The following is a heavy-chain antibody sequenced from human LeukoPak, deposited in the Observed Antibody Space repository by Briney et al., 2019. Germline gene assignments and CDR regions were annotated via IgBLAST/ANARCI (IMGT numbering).Heavy chain of an antibody. D-gene: IGHD6-13*01. V-gene: IGHV3-23*01. J-gene: IGHJ4*02. CDR3: ATTLAAADHLFDY. CDR1: GFTFSSYA. Sequence: PGGSLRLSCAASGFTFSSYAMGWVRQAPGKGLEWVSAISGSGGSTYYADSVKGRFTISRDNSKNTLYLQMNSLRAEDTAVYYCATTLAAADHLFDYWGQGTLVTVSS. CDR2: ISGSGGST.